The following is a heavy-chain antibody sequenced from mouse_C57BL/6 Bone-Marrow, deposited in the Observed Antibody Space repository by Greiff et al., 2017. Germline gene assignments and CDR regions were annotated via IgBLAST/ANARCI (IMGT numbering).Heavy chain of an antibody. D-gene: IGHD1-1*01. Sequence: QVQLQQSGAELVRPGASVTLSCKASGYTFTDYEMHWVKQTPVHGLEWIGAIDPETGGTADNQKFKGKAILTADKSSSTAYMELRSLTSEASAVYYCTRLAFYYGSSCFDYWGQGTTLTVSS. J-gene: IGHJ2*01. CDR2: IDPETGGT. CDR1: GYTFTDYE. CDR3: TRLAFYYGSSCFDY. V-gene: IGHV1-15*01.